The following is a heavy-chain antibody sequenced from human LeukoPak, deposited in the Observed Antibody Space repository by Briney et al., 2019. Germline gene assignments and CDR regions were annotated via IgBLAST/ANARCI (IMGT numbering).Heavy chain of an antibody. V-gene: IGHV3-21*01. Sequence: GGSLRLSCAASGFTFSSYGMSWVRQAPGKGLEWVSSITSTSTYMYYADSVRGRFTISRDDARNSLYLQMNSLRAEDTAVYFCARERDYCTNAVCYYYFDYGGQGTLVTVSS. J-gene: IGHJ4*02. CDR2: ITSTSTYM. D-gene: IGHD2-8*01. CDR3: ARERDYCTNAVCYYYFDY. CDR1: GFTFSSYG.